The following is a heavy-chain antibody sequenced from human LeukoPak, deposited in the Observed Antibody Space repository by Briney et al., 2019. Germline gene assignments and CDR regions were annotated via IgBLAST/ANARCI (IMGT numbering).Heavy chain of an antibody. Sequence: PSETLSLTCAVYGGSFSGYYWSWIRQPPGKGLEWIGEINHSGSTNYNPSPKSRVTVSVDTSKNQFSLKLSSVTAADTAVYYCARGLTFVLLWFGEKGAFDYWGQGTLVTVSS. V-gene: IGHV4-34*01. CDR3: ARGLTFVLLWFGEKGAFDY. J-gene: IGHJ4*02. CDR2: INHSGST. D-gene: IGHD3-10*01. CDR1: GGSFSGYY.